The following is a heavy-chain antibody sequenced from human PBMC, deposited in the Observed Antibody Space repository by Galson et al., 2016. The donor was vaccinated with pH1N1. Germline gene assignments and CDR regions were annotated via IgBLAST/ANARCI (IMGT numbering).Heavy chain of an antibody. CDR1: GYTFDEVS. J-gene: IGHJ6*03. CDR3: AGGPRCPSSSWYTYDYYYVDF. V-gene: IGHV1-24*01. Sequence: SVKVSCKVSGYTFDEVSMNWVRQAPGKGPEWMGSFDPVGDETVYSQKFQGRVTMTRDISTDTAYMELSSLESEDTAVYYCAGGPRCPSSSWYTYDYYYVDFWGQGSTVIVSS. CDR2: FDPVGDET. D-gene: IGHD6-13*01.